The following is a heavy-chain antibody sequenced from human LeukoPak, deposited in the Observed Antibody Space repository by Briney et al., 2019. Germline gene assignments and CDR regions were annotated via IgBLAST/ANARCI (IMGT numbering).Heavy chain of an antibody. V-gene: IGHV3-23*05. CDR1: GFTFRNFA. Sequence: GGSLRLSCAASGFTFRNFAMTWVRQAPGKGLEWVSAFYFSLNVFYPEYVKGRFAISRGDSKSTLFLQMSSLRAGDPAVYYCGRRLSVSNTGWDIDYWGQGTLVTVSS. CDR2: FYFSLNV. J-gene: IGHJ4*02. CDR3: GRRLSVSNTGWDIDY. D-gene: IGHD5/OR15-5a*01.